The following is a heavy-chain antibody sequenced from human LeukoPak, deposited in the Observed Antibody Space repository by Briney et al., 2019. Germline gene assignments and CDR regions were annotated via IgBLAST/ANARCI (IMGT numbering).Heavy chain of an antibody. CDR3: AKRSEQWLASDY. Sequence: TGGSLRLSCAAPGFTFSSYAMSWVRQAPGKGLEWVSAISGSGGSTYYADSVKGRFTISRDNSKNTLYLQMNSLRAEDTAVYYCAKRSEQWLASDYWGQGTLVTVSS. D-gene: IGHD6-19*01. V-gene: IGHV3-23*01. CDR1: GFTFSSYA. CDR2: ISGSGGST. J-gene: IGHJ4*02.